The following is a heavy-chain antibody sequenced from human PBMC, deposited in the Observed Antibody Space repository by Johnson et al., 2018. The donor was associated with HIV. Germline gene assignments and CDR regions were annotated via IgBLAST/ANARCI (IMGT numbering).Heavy chain of an antibody. J-gene: IGHJ3*01. CDR1: GSTFHDNG. V-gene: IGHV3-20*04. Sequence: VQLVESGGGVVRPGESLRLSCAASGSTFHDNGMTWVRQVSGKGLAWVSSINWNGGNTGYADSVKGRFTISRDNDENSLYLQMNSLRAEDTALYYCARVSYSGTYWAFDVWGQGPVVTVSS. D-gene: IGHD1-26*01. CDR3: ARVSYSGTYWAFDV. CDR2: INWNGGNT.